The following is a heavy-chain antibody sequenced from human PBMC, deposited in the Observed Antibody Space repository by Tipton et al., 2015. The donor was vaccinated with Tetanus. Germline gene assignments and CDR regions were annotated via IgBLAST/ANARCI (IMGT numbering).Heavy chain of an antibody. CDR3: ARGQQLVQGESYFFDV. V-gene: IGHV1-3*01. CDR2: ISAGNGDT. CDR1: AYTFINYA. J-gene: IGHJ4*02. D-gene: IGHD6-13*01. Sequence: QSGPEVKKPGASVKVSCKASAYTFINYAMHWVRQAPGQSLEWMGWISAGNGDTKYSQKIQGRVTITRDTSASTAYMELRSLTSEVTAVYFCARGQQLVQGESYFFDVGGQGTLVTVSS.